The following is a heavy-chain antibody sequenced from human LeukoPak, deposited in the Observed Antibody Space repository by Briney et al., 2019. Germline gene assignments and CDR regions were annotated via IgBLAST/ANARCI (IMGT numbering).Heavy chain of an antibody. CDR2: ISGTGGRS. J-gene: IGHJ4*02. D-gene: IGHD5-12*01. V-gene: IGHV3-23*01. Sequence: GGSLRLSCAASGFTFTTYAMTWVRQPPGKGLEWVSAISGTGGRSYYADSVKGRFTISRDNSKNTLYLQMNRLRAGDTAVYYCAKRTSPYAYSSSDCWGQGTLVTVSS. CDR1: GFTFTTYA. CDR3: AKRTSPYAYSSSDC.